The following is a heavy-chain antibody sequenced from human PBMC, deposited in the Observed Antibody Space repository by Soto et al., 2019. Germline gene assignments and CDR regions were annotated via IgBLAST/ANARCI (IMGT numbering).Heavy chain of an antibody. J-gene: IGHJ6*02. CDR1: GFTFEDYA. CDR2: LSWNGVTS. CDR3: AASRAYDSSDYSGFPYGMDV. V-gene: IGHV3-9*01. Sequence: VQLVESGGDLVQPGRSLRLSCAASGFTFEDYAMHCVRQVPGKGLQWVSGLSWNGVTSGYAASVKGRFTISRDNAKKSLYLQMNGLRPDDTALYYCAASRAYDSSDYSGFPYGMDVWGLGTTVTVSS. D-gene: IGHD3-22*01.